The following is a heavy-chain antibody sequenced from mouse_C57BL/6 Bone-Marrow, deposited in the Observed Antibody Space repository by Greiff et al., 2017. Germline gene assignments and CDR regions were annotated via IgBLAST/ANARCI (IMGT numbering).Heavy chain of an antibody. Sequence: VQLQQSGPELVKPGASVKISCKASGYTFTDYYMNWVKQSHGKSLEWIGDINPNNGGTSYNQKFKGKATLTVDKSSSTAYMELRSLTSEDSAVYYCARGDYYGSSYGAYGGQGTLVTVSA. V-gene: IGHV1-26*01. CDR1: GYTFTDYY. CDR3: ARGDYYGSSYGAY. J-gene: IGHJ3*01. D-gene: IGHD1-1*01. CDR2: INPNNGGT.